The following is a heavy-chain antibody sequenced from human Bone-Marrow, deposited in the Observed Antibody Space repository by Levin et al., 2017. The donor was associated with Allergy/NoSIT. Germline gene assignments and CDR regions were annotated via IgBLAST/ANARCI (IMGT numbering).Heavy chain of an antibody. D-gene: IGHD3-10*01. Sequence: GGSLRLSCAASGFTFSVHWMNWVRQIPGKGLEWVAKINKDGTEEYYVESVKGRFIISRDNAQKSLFLQMNNLRVEDTALYYCASGFSFAFDNWGQGTLVTVSS. J-gene: IGHJ4*02. CDR3: ASGFSFAFDN. CDR1: GFTFSVHW. V-gene: IGHV3-7*01. CDR2: INKDGTEE.